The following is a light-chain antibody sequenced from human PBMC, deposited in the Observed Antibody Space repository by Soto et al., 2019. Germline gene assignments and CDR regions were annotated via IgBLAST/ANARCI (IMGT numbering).Light chain of an antibody. Sequence: DIQMTQSPSTLSASVGDRVTITCRASQSINGRLAWHQQKPGKAPKRLIYKASSLESGVPSRFSRGGSGTEFTLTISSLQPDDFATYYCQHDNNYPLPFGGGTKVEIK. CDR2: KAS. J-gene: IGKJ4*01. CDR3: QHDNNYPLP. V-gene: IGKV1-5*03. CDR1: QSINGR.